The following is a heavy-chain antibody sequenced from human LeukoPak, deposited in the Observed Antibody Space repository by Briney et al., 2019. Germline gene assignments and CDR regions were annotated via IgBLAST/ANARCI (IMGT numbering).Heavy chain of an antibody. Sequence: GGSLRLSCAASGFTFTTYAMSWVRQDPGKGLEWVSGISSSGDSSYYADSVKGRFTISRDNSKNTLYLQMSSLRAEDTAVYYCAKDFQSGYYYFDYWGQGTLVTVSS. CDR3: AKDFQSGYYYFDY. J-gene: IGHJ4*02. CDR2: ISSSGDSS. D-gene: IGHD3-3*01. V-gene: IGHV3-23*01. CDR1: GFTFTTYA.